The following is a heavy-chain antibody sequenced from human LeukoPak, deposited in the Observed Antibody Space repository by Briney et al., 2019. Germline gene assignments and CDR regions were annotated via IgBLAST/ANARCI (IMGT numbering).Heavy chain of an antibody. CDR1: GFTFSSYS. CDR3: AKDSFPAGHNWNNYYFDY. CDR2: IRYDGSNE. D-gene: IGHD1/OR15-1a*01. Sequence: PGGSLRLSCAASGFTFSSYSMNWVRQAPGKGLEWVAFIRYDGSNEYYADSVKGRFTISRDNVKNTLYLQMNRLRAEDMAVYYCAKDSFPAGHNWNNYYFDYWGQGTLVTVSS. V-gene: IGHV3-30*02. J-gene: IGHJ4*02.